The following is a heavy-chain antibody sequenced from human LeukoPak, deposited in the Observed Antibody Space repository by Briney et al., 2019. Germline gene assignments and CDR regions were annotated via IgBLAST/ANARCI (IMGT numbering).Heavy chain of an antibody. CDR2: IYYSGST. V-gene: IGHV4-59*01. D-gene: IGHD3-22*01. CDR3: ARGYDSSGYYFD. CDR1: GGSISSYY. Sequence: KPSETLSLTCTVSGGSISSYYWSWIRQPPGKGLEWIGYIYYSGSTNYNPSLKSRVTISVDTSKNQFSLKLSSVTAADTAVYYCARGYDSSGYYFDWGQGTLVTVSS. J-gene: IGHJ4*02.